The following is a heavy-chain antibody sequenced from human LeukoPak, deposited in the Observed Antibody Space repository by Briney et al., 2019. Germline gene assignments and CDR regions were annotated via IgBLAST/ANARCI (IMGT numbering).Heavy chain of an antibody. D-gene: IGHD3-22*01. J-gene: IGHJ4*02. Sequence: HPGGSLRLSCAASGFTFSSYAMSWVRQAPGKGLEWVSAISGSGSSTYYADSVKGRFTISRDNSKNTLYLQMNSLRAEDTAVYYCAKYLYPMIVVVILDYWGQGTLVTVSS. V-gene: IGHV3-23*01. CDR2: ISGSGSST. CDR1: GFTFSSYA. CDR3: AKYLYPMIVVVILDY.